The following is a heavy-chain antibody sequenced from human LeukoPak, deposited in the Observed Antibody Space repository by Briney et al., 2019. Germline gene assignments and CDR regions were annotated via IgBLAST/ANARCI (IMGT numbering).Heavy chain of an antibody. CDR1: GFTFSSYA. D-gene: IGHD6-19*01. Sequence: GGSLRLSCAASGFTFSSYAMSWVRQAPGKGLEWVSAIRGSGGSTHYADSVKGRFTISRDNAKNSLYLQMNSLRAEDTAVYYCARGGAYSGWTPINNWFDPWGQGTLVTVSS. V-gene: IGHV3-23*01. CDR2: IRGSGGST. CDR3: ARGGAYSGWTPINNWFDP. J-gene: IGHJ5*02.